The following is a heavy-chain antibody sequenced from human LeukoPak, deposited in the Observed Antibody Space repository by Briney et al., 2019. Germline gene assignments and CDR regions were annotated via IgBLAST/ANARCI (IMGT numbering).Heavy chain of an antibody. CDR1: GFTFSNYA. J-gene: IGHJ4*02. CDR3: AKEYDRRWRIFDY. CDR2: ISGGDDSP. V-gene: IGHV3-23*01. D-gene: IGHD5-24*01. Sequence: GGSLRLSCAASGFTFSNYAMSWVRQAPGKGLEWVSVISGGDDSPYYADSVKGRFTISRDNSKNSLSLQMNSLRAEDTAVYYCAKEYDRRWRIFDYWGQGTPVTVSS.